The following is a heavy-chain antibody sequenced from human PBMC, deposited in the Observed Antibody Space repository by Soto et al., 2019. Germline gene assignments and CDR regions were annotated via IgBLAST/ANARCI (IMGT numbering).Heavy chain of an antibody. CDR3: ARLLGHLDWSTRRYYCYYYMDV. V-gene: IGHV4-39*01. CDR1: GGSISSSSYY. D-gene: IGHD3-9*01. J-gene: IGHJ6*03. CDR2: IYYSGST. Sequence: SETLSLTCTVSGGSISSSSYYWGWIRQPPGKGLEWIGSIYYSGSTYYNPSLKSRVTISVDTSKNQFSLKLSSVTAADTAVYYFARLLGHLDWSTRRYYCYYYMDVWGKGTTVTVSS.